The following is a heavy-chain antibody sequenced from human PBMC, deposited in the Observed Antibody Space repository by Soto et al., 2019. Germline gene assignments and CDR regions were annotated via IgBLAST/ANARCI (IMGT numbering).Heavy chain of an antibody. CDR2: IGSSGSTI. Sequence: GGSLRLSCXASXXXFSXXXXSXXXQAPGKGLEWVSYIGSSGSTISYADSVKGRFTISRDNAKNSLYLQMNSLRAEDTAVYYCARTALLGDAFDIWGQGTMVTVSS. J-gene: IGHJ3*02. V-gene: IGHV3-11*01. D-gene: IGHD7-27*01. CDR1: XXXFSXXX. CDR3: ARTALLGDAFDI.